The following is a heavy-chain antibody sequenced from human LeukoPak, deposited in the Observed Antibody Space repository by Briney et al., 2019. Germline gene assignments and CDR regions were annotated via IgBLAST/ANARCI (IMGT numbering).Heavy chain of an antibody. D-gene: IGHD4-23*01. CDR3: AGSYGGNAVGPFDI. J-gene: IGHJ3*02. CDR2: VSQSGGA. V-gene: IGHV4-34*01. CDR1: GGSFSGYH. Sequence: PSETLSLTCAVSGGSFSGYHCSWIRQTPGKGLEWIGEVSQSGGASYNPSLKGRVTISVETSKNHFSLKLSSVTAADTAMYYCAGSYGGNAVGPFDIWGQGTMVTVSS.